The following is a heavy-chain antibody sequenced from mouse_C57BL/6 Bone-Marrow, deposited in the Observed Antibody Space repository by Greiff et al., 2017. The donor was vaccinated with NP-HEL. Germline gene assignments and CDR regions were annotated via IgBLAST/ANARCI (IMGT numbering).Heavy chain of an antibody. CDR1: GFNIKNTY. CDR3: ARRAPFITTVVGGYYFDY. V-gene: IGHV14-3*01. D-gene: IGHD1-1*01. CDR2: IDPANGNT. J-gene: IGHJ2*01. Sequence: VQLQQSVAELVRPGASVKLSCTASGFNIKNTYMHWVKQRPEQGLEWIGRIDPANGNTKYAPKFQGKANITADTSSNTAYLQLSSLTSEDTAIYYCARRAPFITTVVGGYYFDYWGQGTTLTVSS.